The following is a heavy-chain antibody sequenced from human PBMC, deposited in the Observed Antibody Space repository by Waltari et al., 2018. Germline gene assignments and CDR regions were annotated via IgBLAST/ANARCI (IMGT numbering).Heavy chain of an antibody. CDR1: GFPFSTYA. J-gene: IGHJ4*02. D-gene: IGHD3-10*01. V-gene: IGHV3-30*03. CDR3: AMGYGSGSYDY. Sequence: QVQLEESGGGVVQPGKSLRRSCAVSGFPFSTYAVHWVRQAPGKGLEWVAVISFDGSDKFYADSVKGRFTISRDNSKNTLYLQMNSLRAEDTAVYYCAMGYGSGSYDYWGQGSLVTVSS. CDR2: ISFDGSDK.